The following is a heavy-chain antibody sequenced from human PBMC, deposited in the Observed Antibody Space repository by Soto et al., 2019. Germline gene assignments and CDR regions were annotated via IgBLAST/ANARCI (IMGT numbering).Heavy chain of an antibody. CDR2: IDTSSTKI. V-gene: IGHV3-11*01. CDR3: ASHYDMWSGYLSPVDY. D-gene: IGHD3-3*01. J-gene: IGHJ4*02. Sequence: QVQLVESGGDLVKRGGSLRLSCAASGYTFSDYYMSWIRQAPGKGLEWISYIDTSSTKIYYADSVQGRFTISRDNAKNSLYLEMNSRRDEDTAVYYCASHYDMWSGYLSPVDYWGQGTLVTVSS. CDR1: GYTFSDYY.